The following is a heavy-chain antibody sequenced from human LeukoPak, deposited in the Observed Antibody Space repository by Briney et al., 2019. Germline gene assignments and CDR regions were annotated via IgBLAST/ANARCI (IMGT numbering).Heavy chain of an antibody. J-gene: IGHJ4*02. D-gene: IGHD3-10*01. CDR2: IYFTGST. Sequence: SETLSLTCTVSGGSISNYYWSWLRQPPGKGLEWIGYIYFTGSTNYNPSLKSRVTMSIDTSKNQFSLKLSSVTAADTAVYYCARVGWFGEMTDDDYWGQGTLVTVSS. CDR1: GGSISNYY. CDR3: ARVGWFGEMTDDDY. V-gene: IGHV4-59*01.